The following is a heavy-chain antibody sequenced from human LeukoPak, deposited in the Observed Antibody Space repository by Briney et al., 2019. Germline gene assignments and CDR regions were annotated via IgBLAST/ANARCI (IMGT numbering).Heavy chain of an antibody. D-gene: IGHD4-23*01. Sequence: PSETLSLTCTVSGYSIMSTIYWGWIRQSPGKGLEWIGNVYHIGTTYSNPSLRSRVSISVDTSKNQFSLKLSSVTAADTAIYYCARVSDDEHGGNSGAVYFESWGQGTVVTVSS. CDR1: GYSIMSTIY. J-gene: IGHJ4*02. V-gene: IGHV4-38-2*02. CDR2: VYHIGTT. CDR3: ARVSDDEHGGNSGAVYFES.